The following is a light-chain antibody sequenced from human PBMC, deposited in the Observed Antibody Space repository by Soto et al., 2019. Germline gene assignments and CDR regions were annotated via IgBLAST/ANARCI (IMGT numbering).Light chain of an antibody. V-gene: IGKV3-11*01. CDR2: DVS. CDR1: QSVTSY. J-gene: IGKJ5*01. Sequence: EIVLTQSPATLSLSPGERATLSCRASQSVTSYLAWYQQKPGQAPRLLIYDVSNRASGIPARFSGSGSETDFTLTISSLEPEDFAVYYCQQRSAWPLTFGHGTRLEIK. CDR3: QQRSAWPLT.